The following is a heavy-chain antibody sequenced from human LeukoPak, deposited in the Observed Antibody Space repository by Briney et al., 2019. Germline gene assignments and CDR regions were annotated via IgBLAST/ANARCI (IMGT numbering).Heavy chain of an antibody. Sequence: GGSLRLSCAASGFTFSSYAMNRVRQAPGKGLEWVSTISGSGGSTYYADSVKGRFTISRDNSKNTLYLQMNSLRAEDTAVYYCAKAKHSGSSPFDYWGQGTLVTVSS. CDR3: AKAKHSGSSPFDY. J-gene: IGHJ4*02. CDR2: ISGSGGST. D-gene: IGHD1-26*01. V-gene: IGHV3-23*01. CDR1: GFTFSSYA.